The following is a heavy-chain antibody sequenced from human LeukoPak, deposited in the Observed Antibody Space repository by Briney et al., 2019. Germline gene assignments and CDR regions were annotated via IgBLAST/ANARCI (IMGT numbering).Heavy chain of an antibody. CDR1: GYTFTGYY. CDR2: INPNSGGT. CDR3: ARDRGLLPDY. D-gene: IGHD2/OR15-2a*01. Sequence: ASVKVSCKASGYTFTGYYMHWVRQAPGQGLEWMGWINPNSGGTNYAQKFQGRVTMTTDTSTSTAYMELRSLRSDDTAVYYCARDRGLLPDYWGQGTLVTVSS. J-gene: IGHJ4*02. V-gene: IGHV1-2*02.